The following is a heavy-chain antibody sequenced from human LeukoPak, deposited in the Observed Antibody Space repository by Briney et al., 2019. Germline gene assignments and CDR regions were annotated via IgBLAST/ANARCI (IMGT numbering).Heavy chain of an antibody. CDR2: ISGSGGST. D-gene: IGHD3-9*01. V-gene: IGHV3-23*01. CDR3: ARDRRYFDWLPWLDY. CDR1: GFTFSSYA. Sequence: GGSLRLSCAASGFTFSSYAMSWVRQAPGKGLEWVSAISGSGGSTYYADSVKGRFTISRDNSKNTLYLQMNSLRAEDTAVYYCARDRRYFDWLPWLDYWGQGTLVTVSS. J-gene: IGHJ4*02.